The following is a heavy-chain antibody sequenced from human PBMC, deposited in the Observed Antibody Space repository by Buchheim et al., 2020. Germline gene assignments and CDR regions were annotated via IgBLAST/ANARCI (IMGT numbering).Heavy chain of an antibody. CDR3: ARDKAVAGMNYYYYGMDV. CDR1: GYTFTSYA. J-gene: IGHJ6*02. CDR2: INAGNGNT. D-gene: IGHD6-19*01. Sequence: QVQLVQSGAEVKKPGASVKVSCKASGYTFTSYAMHWVRQAPGQRLEWMGWINAGNGNTKYSQKFQGRVTITRDTSASTANMELSSLRSEDTAVYYCARDKAVAGMNYYYYGMDVWGQGTT. V-gene: IGHV1-3*01.